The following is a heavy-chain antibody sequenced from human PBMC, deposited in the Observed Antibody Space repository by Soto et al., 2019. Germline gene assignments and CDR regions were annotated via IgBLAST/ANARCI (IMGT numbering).Heavy chain of an antibody. CDR1: GGSISSSSYY. CDR2: IYYSGST. CDR3: ARAQGDIVLMVYDY. V-gene: IGHV4-39*07. J-gene: IGHJ4*02. Sequence: SETLSLTCTVSGGSISSSSYYWGWIRQPPGKGLEWIGSIYYSGSTYYNPSLKSRVTISVDTSKNQFSLKLSSVTAAPAAVYYCARAQGDIVLMVYDYWGKGTRVTVSS. D-gene: IGHD2-8*01.